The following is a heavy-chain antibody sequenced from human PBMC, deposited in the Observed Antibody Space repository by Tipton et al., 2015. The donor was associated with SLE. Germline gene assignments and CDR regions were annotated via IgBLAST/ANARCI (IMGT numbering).Heavy chain of an antibody. CDR1: GGSISSYY. CDR2: INHSGSS. J-gene: IGHJ4*02. V-gene: IGHV4-34*01. Sequence: TLSLTCTVSGGSISSYYWSWIRQPPGKGLEWIGEINHSGSSNYNPSLKSRVTISVDTSKNQFSLKLSSVTAADTAVYYCARGFGRAVGHSGFDYWGQGTLVTVSS. CDR3: ARGFGRAVGHSGFDY. D-gene: IGHD6-19*01.